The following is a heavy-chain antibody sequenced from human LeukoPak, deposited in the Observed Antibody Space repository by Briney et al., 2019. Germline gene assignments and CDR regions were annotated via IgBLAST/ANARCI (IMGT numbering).Heavy chain of an antibody. V-gene: IGHV3-9*01. D-gene: IGHD6-19*01. Sequence: GGSLRLSCAASGFTFDDYAMHWVRQAPGKGLEWVSGISWNSGSIAYADSVKGRFTISRDNAKNSLYLQMNSLRAEDTAVYYCATGYSSGWYWGQGTLVTVSS. J-gene: IGHJ4*02. CDR3: ATGYSSGWY. CDR1: GFTFDDYA. CDR2: ISWNSGSI.